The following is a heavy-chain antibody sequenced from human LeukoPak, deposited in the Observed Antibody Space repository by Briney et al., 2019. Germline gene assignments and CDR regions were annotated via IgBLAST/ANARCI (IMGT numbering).Heavy chain of an antibody. J-gene: IGHJ5*02. V-gene: IGHV4-30-2*01. CDR2: IYNSGNT. CDR3: ARGSCSGDTCYLFGP. Sequence: PSETLSLTCAVSGGSISSGGYSWSWIRQPPGKGLEWIGNIYNSGNTYYNPPLKSRVTMSVDRSKNQFSLKLTSVTAADTAVYYCARGSCSGDTCYLFGPWGQGTLVTVSS. D-gene: IGHD2-15*01. CDR1: GGSISSGGYS.